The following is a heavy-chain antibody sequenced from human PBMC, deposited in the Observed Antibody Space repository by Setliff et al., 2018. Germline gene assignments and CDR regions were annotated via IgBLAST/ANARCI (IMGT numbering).Heavy chain of an antibody. V-gene: IGHV4-39*01. CDR3: ARGGERYHSAS. CDR1: GGSISSSDFY. D-gene: IGHD1-1*01. J-gene: IGHJ4*02. Sequence: SETLSLTCTVSGGSISSSDFYWGWIRQPPGKGLEWIGSIYYSGTTYYNPSLKSPVTISIDTSKNQFSLKLSSVLAADTDIYYCARGGERYHSASWGQGTLVTVSS. CDR2: IYYSGTT.